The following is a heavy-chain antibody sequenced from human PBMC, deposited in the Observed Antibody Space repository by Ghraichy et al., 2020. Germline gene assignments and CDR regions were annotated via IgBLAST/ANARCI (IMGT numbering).Heavy chain of an antibody. CDR3: ARGGVLLWFGELLSDAFDI. Sequence: ESLNISCTVSGGSISSYYWSWIRQPPGKGLEWIGYIYTSGSTNYNPSLKSRVTISVDTSKNQFSLKLSSVTAADTAVYYCARGGVLLWFGELLSDAFDIWGQGTMVTVSS. CDR1: GGSISSYY. J-gene: IGHJ3*02. CDR2: IYTSGST. V-gene: IGHV4-4*09. D-gene: IGHD3-10*01.